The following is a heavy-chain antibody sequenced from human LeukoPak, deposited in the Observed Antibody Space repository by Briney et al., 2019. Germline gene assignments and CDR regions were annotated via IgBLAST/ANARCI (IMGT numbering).Heavy chain of an antibody. CDR2: ISGSGGRT. V-gene: IGHV3-23*01. CDR3: ARDQQWLRSHPFDY. J-gene: IGHJ4*02. CDR1: GFTFSNYA. Sequence: QPGGSLRLSCAASGFTFSNYAMSWVRQAPGKGLEWVSAISGSGGRTYFADSVKGRFTISRDNSKNTLYLQMNSLRAEDTAVYYCARDQQWLRSHPFDYWGQGTLVAVSS. D-gene: IGHD5-12*01.